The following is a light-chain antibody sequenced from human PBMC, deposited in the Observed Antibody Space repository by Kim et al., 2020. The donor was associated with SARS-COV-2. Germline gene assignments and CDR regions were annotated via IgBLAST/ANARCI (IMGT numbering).Light chain of an antibody. CDR1: SSDVGSYNL. V-gene: IGLV2-23*02. J-gene: IGLJ2*01. Sequence: VSVSPGQSITVSCTGTSSDVGSYNLVSWYHQHPGKAPKLMIYEVSKRPSGVSNRFSGSKSGNTASLTISGLQAEDEADYYCCSYVVFGGGTQLTVL. CDR3: CSYVV. CDR2: EVS.